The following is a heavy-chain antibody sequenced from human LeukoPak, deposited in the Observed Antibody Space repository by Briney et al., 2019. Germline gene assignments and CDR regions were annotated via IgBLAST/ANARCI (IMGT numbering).Heavy chain of an antibody. CDR3: AKDRYSSGWYGYMDV. V-gene: IGHV3-30*02. Sequence: GGSLRLSCAASGFTFTSHAMHWVRQAPGKGLDWVAFLWYDGSRKFYGDSVKGRFTISRDNSKNTIFLQMNSLRAEDTAVYYCAKDRYSSGWYGYMDVWGKGTTVTVS. D-gene: IGHD6-19*01. CDR2: LWYDGSRK. J-gene: IGHJ6*03. CDR1: GFTFTSHA.